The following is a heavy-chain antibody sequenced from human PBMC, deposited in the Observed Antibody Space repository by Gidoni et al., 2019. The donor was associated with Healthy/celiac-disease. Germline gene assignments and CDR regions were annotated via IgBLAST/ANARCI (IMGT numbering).Heavy chain of an antibody. Sequence: QVQLVESGGGVVQPGRSLRLSCAASGFTFSSYAMHWVRQAPGKGLEWVAVISYDGSNKYYADSVKGRFTISRDNSKNTLYLQMNSLRAEDTAVYYCARDHGWYYDSSGYRWGQGTLVTVSS. J-gene: IGHJ4*02. V-gene: IGHV3-30*04. CDR3: ARDHGWYYDSSGYR. CDR1: GFTFSSYA. CDR2: ISYDGSNK. D-gene: IGHD3-22*01.